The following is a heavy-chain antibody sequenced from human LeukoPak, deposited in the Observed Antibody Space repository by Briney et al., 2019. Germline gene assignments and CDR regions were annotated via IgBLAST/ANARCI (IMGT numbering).Heavy chain of an antibody. J-gene: IGHJ4*02. Sequence: SGTLSLTCTVSGYSIRSGYYWGWIRQPPGKGLEWIGSIYHSGSTYYNPSLKSRVTISVDTSKNQFSLKLSSVTAADTAVYYCARGGITGTTTPFDYWGQGTLVTVSS. CDR1: GYSIRSGYY. CDR3: ARGGITGTTTPFDY. CDR2: IYHSGST. D-gene: IGHD1-14*01. V-gene: IGHV4-38-2*02.